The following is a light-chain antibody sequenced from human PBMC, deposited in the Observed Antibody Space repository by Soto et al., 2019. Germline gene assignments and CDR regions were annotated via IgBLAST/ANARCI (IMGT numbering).Light chain of an antibody. J-gene: IGKJ5*01. Sequence: ETVLTQSPSTLSFSLGLRSTLACMASQSVSSSYLAWYQQKPGQAPRLLIYGASSRATGIPDRFSGSGSGTDFTLTISRLETEDFAVYYCQQYGSSITFGHGTRLEIK. CDR3: QQYGSSIT. CDR1: QSVSSSY. CDR2: GAS. V-gene: IGKV3-20*01.